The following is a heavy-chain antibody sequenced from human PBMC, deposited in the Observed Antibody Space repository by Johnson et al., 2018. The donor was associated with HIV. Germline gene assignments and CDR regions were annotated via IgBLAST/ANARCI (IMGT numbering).Heavy chain of an antibody. J-gene: IGHJ3*02. CDR1: GFTFSNTW. Sequence: MLLVESGGGLVKPGGSLRLSCAASGFTFSNTWMSWVRQAPGKGLEWVGRIKRKTDGGTTDYAAPVKGRFTISRDDSKNTLYLQMNSLRAEDTAVYYCAKDLGTGDDAVDIWGQGTMVTVSS. D-gene: IGHD7-27*01. V-gene: IGHV3-15*01. CDR3: AKDLGTGDDAVDI. CDR2: IKRKTDGGTT.